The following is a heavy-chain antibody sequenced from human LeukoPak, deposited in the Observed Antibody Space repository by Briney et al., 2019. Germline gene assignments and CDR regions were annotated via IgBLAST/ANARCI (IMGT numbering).Heavy chain of an antibody. CDR2: ISGSGGTT. CDR1: GFTFSTYA. J-gene: IGHJ5*02. Sequence: PGGSLRLSCAASGFTFSTYAMSWVRQAPGKGLEWVSAISGSGGTTYYADSVKGRFTISRDNSKNTLYLQMNGLRADDTAVYYCVKEPREYCSSTSCPNWLDPWGQGTLVTVSS. V-gene: IGHV3-23*01. CDR3: VKEPREYCSSTSCPNWLDP. D-gene: IGHD2-2*01.